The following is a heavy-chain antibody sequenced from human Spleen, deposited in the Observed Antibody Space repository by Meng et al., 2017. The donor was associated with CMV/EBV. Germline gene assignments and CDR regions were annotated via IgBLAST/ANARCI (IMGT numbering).Heavy chain of an antibody. Sequence: SVKVSCKASGGTFSTYTISWVRQAPGQGLEWMGRIIPIVNIANYAQKFQDRVTITADKSTSTAYMELSSLRSEDTAVYYCARMGTTGLWTEEYWGQGTLVTVSS. CDR3: ARMGTTGLWTEEY. CDR1: GGTFSTYT. CDR2: IIPIVNIA. V-gene: IGHV1-69*02. D-gene: IGHD5-24*01. J-gene: IGHJ4*02.